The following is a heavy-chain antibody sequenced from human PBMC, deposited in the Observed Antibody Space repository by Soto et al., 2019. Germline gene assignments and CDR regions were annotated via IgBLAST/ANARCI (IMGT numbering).Heavy chain of an antibody. CDR2: IDPSDSYT. CDR1: GYSFTSYW. CDR3: ASHPATAEGDDY. Sequence: GESLKISCNGSGYSFTSYWISWVRQMPGKGLEWMGRIDPSDSYTNYSPSFQGHVTISADKSISTAYLQWSSLKASDTAMYYCASHPATAEGDDYWGQGTLVTVS. V-gene: IGHV5-10-1*01. J-gene: IGHJ4*02. D-gene: IGHD3-16*01.